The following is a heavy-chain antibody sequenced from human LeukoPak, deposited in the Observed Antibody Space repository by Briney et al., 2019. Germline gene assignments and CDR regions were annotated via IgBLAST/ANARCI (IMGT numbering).Heavy chain of an antibody. Sequence: GGSLRLSCAVSGFSFSNAWMSWVRQAPGKGLEWVANIKKDGSEKYYVDSVKGRFTISRDNAKTALYLQMNSLRAEDTALYYCARDLSGITGYTYGRGIDYWGQGTLVTVSS. D-gene: IGHD5-18*01. CDR2: IKKDGSEK. CDR1: GFSFSNAW. J-gene: IGHJ4*02. CDR3: ARDLSGITGYTYGRGIDY. V-gene: IGHV3-7*01.